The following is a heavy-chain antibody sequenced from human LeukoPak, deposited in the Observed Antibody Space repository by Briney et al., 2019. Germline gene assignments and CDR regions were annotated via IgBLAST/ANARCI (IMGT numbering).Heavy chain of an antibody. D-gene: IGHD2/OR15-2a*01. CDR3: AAGGRSTTPAFDY. CDR2: IVVGSGNT. Sequence: SVKVSCKASGFTFTSSAMQWVRQARGQRLEWIGWIVVGSGNTNYAQKFQERVTITRDMSTSTAYMELSSLRPEDTAVYYCAAGGRSTTPAFDYWGQGTLVTVSS. J-gene: IGHJ4*02. V-gene: IGHV1-58*02. CDR1: GFTFTSSA.